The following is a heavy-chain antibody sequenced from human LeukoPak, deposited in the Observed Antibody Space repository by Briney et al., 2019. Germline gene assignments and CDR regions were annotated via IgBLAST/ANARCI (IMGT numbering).Heavy chain of an antibody. CDR3: AKQQLVFDY. Sequence: GGSLRLSCVASGFTFSSYAMNWVRQFPGKGLEWVSAISGSGGSAFYADSVKGRFTISRDNSKNTLYLQMNSLRAEDTAVYYCAKQQLVFDYWGQGTLVTVSS. V-gene: IGHV3-23*01. CDR1: GFTFSSYA. CDR2: ISGSGGSA. D-gene: IGHD6-13*01. J-gene: IGHJ4*02.